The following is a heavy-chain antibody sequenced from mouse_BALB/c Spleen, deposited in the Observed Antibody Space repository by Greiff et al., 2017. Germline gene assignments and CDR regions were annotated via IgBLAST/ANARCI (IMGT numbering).Heavy chain of an antibody. Sequence: VHLVESGAELVRPGASVKLSCKASGYTFTSYWMQWVKQRPGQGLEWIGAIYPGDGDTRYTQKFKGKATLTADKSSSTAYMQLSSLASEDSAVYYCARYGPYAMDYWGQGTSVTVSS. V-gene: IGHV1-87*01. J-gene: IGHJ4*01. CDR2: IYPGDGDT. CDR1: GYTFTSYW. CDR3: ARYGPYAMDY. D-gene: IGHD1-1*02.